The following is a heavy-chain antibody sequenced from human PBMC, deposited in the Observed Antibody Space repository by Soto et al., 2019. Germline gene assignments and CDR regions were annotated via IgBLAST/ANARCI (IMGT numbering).Heavy chain of an antibody. J-gene: IGHJ4*02. V-gene: IGHV3-23*01. CDR3: AKSYGSGRPYYFDY. Sequence: GGSLRLSCAASGFTFSSYAMSWVRQAPGKGLEWVSGISGSGGSTYYADSVKGRFTISRDNSKNTLYLQMNSLRAEDTAVYYRAKSYGSGRPYYFDYWGQGTLVTVSS. CDR1: GFTFSSYA. D-gene: IGHD3-10*01. CDR2: ISGSGGST.